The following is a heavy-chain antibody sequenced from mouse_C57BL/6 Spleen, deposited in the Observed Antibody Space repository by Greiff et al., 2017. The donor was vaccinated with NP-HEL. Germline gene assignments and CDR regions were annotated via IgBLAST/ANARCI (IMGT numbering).Heavy chain of an antibody. D-gene: IGHD2-2*01. CDR3: ARSTMVTKGWFAY. J-gene: IGHJ3*01. Sequence: EVQVVESGGGLVKPGGSLKLSCAASGFTFSDYGMHWVRQAPEKGLEWVAYISSGSSTIYYADTVKGRFTISRDNAKNTLFLQMTSLRSEDTAMYYCARSTMVTKGWFAYWGQGTLVTVSA. CDR2: ISSGSSTI. V-gene: IGHV5-17*01. CDR1: GFTFSDYG.